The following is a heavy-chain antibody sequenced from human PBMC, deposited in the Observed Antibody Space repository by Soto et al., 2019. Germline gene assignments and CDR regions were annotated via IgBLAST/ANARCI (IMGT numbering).Heavy chain of an antibody. CDR1: GFSLSTSGVG. V-gene: IGHV2-5*02. Sequence: QITLKESGPTLVKPTQTRTLTCTFSGFSLSTSGVGVGWIRQPPGKALEWLALIYWDDDNRYSPSLKSRLTNSRNTSKNQVVLTMTNMDPVDTGTYYCTHRLGYCSTTTCYASDNYFDYWCQGTLVTVSS. D-gene: IGHD2-2*01. CDR3: THRLGYCSTTTCYASDNYFDY. CDR2: IYWDDDN. J-gene: IGHJ4*02.